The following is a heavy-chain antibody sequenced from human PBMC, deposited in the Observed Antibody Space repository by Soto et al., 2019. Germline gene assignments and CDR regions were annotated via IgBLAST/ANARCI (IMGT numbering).Heavy chain of an antibody. J-gene: IGHJ6*02. CDR1: GASISRYY. CDR3: AREGLVFVPTTVNSDYYYYAMDV. D-gene: IGHD4-17*01. V-gene: IGHV4-59*01. Sequence: SETLSLTCTVSGASISRYYWSWIRQSPGKGLEWIGYLYNTGSTIYNPSLKSRVTISVDTSKNQFSLKMNSVTAADTAVYYCAREGLVFVPTTVNSDYYYYAMDVWGQGTTVTVSS. CDR2: LYNTGST.